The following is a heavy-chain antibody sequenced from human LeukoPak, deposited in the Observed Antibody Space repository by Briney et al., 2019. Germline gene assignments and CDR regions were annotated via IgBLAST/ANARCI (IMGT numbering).Heavy chain of an antibody. V-gene: IGHV1-8*01. CDR3: ARGWFSGSSRGGYDFPNYYDSSGYRY. Sequence: GASVKVSCKASGYTFTSYDINWVRQATGQGLEWMGWMNPNSGNTGYAQKFQGRVTMTRNTSISTAYMELSSLRSEDTAVYYCARGWFSGSSRGGYDFPNYYDSSGYRYWGQGTLVTVSS. J-gene: IGHJ4*02. D-gene: IGHD3-22*01. CDR2: MNPNSGNT. CDR1: GYTFTSYD.